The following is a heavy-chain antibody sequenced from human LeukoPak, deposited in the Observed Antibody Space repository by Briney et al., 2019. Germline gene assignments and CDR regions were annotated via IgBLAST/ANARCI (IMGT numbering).Heavy chain of an antibody. Sequence: GGSLRLSCAASGFTFSSYWMSWVRQAPGKGLEWVANIKQGGSEKYYADSVKGRFTISRDNAKNSLFLQMNSLTAEDTAVYYCARAGSLGYGMDVWGQGTMVTVSS. D-gene: IGHD3-16*01. CDR2: IKQGGSEK. CDR3: ARAGSLGYGMDV. J-gene: IGHJ6*02. V-gene: IGHV3-7*03. CDR1: GFTFSSYW.